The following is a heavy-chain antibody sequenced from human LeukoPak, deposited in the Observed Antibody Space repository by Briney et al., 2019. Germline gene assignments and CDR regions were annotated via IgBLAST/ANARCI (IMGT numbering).Heavy chain of an antibody. CDR2: IYYSGST. D-gene: IGHD2-15*01. CDR1: GGSLSSSGYY. Sequence: SETLSLTCTVSGGSLSSSGYYWGWIRQPPGKGLEWIGSIYYSGSTYYNPSLKSRVTISVDTSKNQFSLKLSPVTAADTAVYYCARHFRAYCSGGSCYQGAFDIWGQGTMVTVSS. CDR3: ARHFRAYCSGGSCYQGAFDI. J-gene: IGHJ3*02. V-gene: IGHV4-39*01.